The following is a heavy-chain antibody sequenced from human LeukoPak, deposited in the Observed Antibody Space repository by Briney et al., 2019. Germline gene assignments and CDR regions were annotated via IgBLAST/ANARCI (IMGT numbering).Heavy chain of an antibody. V-gene: IGHV1-18*01. CDR2: ISTYNSNT. CDR1: GYTFTSYG. CDR3: ASSDTYYYDSSGYSRDY. D-gene: IGHD3-22*01. Sequence: ASVKVSCKASGYTFTSYGISWVRQAPGQGLEWKGWISTYNSNTNYAQNLQGRVTMTTDTSTSTAYMELSSLRSEDTAVYYCASSDTYYYDSSGYSRDYWGQGTLVTVSS. J-gene: IGHJ4*02.